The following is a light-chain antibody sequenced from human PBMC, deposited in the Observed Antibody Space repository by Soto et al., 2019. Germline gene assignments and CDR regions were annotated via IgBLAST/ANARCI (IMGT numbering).Light chain of an antibody. CDR1: SSNIGKNY. CDR2: KDN. V-gene: IGLV1-47*01. J-gene: IGLJ7*01. CDR3: AAWDDSLSGPHAV. Sequence: QSVLTQPPSVSGTPGQSVIISCSGSSSNIGKNYVYWYQQVPRKAPKLLIYKDNQRPSGVPDRFSVSKSGTSASLAIIGLRSEDESDYYCAAWDDSLSGPHAVFGGGTQLTVL.